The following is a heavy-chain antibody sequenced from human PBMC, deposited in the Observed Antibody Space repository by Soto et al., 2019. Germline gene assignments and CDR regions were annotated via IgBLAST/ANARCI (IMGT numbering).Heavy chain of an antibody. CDR2: ISSSSSYI. Sequence: EVQLVESGGGLVKPGGSLRLSCAASGFTFSSYSMNWVRQAPGKGLEWVSSISSSSSYIYYADSVKGRFTISRDNAKNSQYLQMNSLRAEDTAVYYCARDPNVDIVATTHREAEYYYYYGMDVWGQGTTVTVSS. CDR3: ARDPNVDIVATTHREAEYYYYYGMDV. J-gene: IGHJ6*02. D-gene: IGHD5-12*01. CDR1: GFTFSSYS. V-gene: IGHV3-21*01.